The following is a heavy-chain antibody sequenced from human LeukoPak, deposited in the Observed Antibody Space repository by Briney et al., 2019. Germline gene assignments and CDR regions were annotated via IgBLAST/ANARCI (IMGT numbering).Heavy chain of an antibody. D-gene: IGHD1-26*01. CDR2: IYYSGST. Sequence: SETLSLTCTVSGGSISSYYWSWIRQPPGKGLEWIGYIYYSGSTNYNPSLKSRVTISVDTSKNQFSLKLSSVTAADTAVYYCARATYVVGATFDYWGQGTLVTV. V-gene: IGHV4-59*01. J-gene: IGHJ4*02. CDR3: ARATYVVGATFDY. CDR1: GGSISSYY.